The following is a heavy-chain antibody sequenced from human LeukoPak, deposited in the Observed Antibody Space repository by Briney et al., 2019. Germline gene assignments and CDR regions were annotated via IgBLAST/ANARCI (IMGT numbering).Heavy chain of an antibody. CDR1: GYSFTSYW. J-gene: IGHJ3*02. CDR3: VRPMFALGDAFDI. V-gene: IGHV5-51*01. Sequence: GESLKISCRGFGYSFTSYWIGWVRQMPGKGLEWMGIIYPGDSDTRYSPSFQGQVTISADKSISTAYLQWSSLKASDTAMYYCVRPMFALGDAFDIWGQGTMVTVSS. CDR2: IYPGDSDT. D-gene: IGHD3-10*02.